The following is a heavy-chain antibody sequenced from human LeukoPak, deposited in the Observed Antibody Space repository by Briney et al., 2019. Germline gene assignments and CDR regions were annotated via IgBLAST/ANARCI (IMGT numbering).Heavy chain of an antibody. Sequence: GGSLRLSCAASGFTVSSNYMSWVRQAPGKGLEWVSVIYSGGKTYYADSVEGRFTISRDNSKNTLYLQMNSLRAEDTAVYYCARPRIAAAGTQTLGNFDYWGQGTLVTVSS. CDR1: GFTVSSNY. CDR2: IYSGGKT. V-gene: IGHV3-53*05. J-gene: IGHJ4*02. D-gene: IGHD6-13*01. CDR3: ARPRIAAAGTQTLGNFDY.